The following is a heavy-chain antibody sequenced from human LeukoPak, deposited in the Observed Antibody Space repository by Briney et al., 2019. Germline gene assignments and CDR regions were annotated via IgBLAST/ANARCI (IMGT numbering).Heavy chain of an antibody. Sequence: PGGSLRLSCAASGFTFNKYAMTWVRQAPGQGLQWVAHISADDESSWYADSVRGRFTISRDNSKNTLYLQMSRLTDEDTAIYYCVRRRIAEAGDFDYWGQGTLVTVSS. D-gene: IGHD6-13*01. CDR1: GFTFNKYA. CDR3: VRRRIAEAGDFDY. V-gene: IGHV3-23*01. J-gene: IGHJ4*01. CDR2: ISADDESS.